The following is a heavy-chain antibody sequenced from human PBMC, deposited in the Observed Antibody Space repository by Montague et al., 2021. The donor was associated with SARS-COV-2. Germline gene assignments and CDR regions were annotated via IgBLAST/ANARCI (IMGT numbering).Heavy chain of an antibody. CDR3: VREGRSSAYAMDY. CDR1: GASMSGSY. J-gene: IGHJ4*02. Sequence: SETLSLTCTVSGASMSGSYWGWVRQPPGKGPEWIGNIYSSGSTHYNPSLKSRVTISVHTSKSQFSLRLTSVTAADTAVYYCVREGRSSAYAMDYWGQGTLVTVSS. D-gene: IGHD3-22*01. CDR2: IYSSGST. V-gene: IGHV4-59*01.